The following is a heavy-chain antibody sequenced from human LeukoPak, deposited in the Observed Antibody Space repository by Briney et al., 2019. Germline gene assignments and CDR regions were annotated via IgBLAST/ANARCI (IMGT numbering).Heavy chain of an antibody. V-gene: IGHV1-2*02. D-gene: IGHD2-15*01. CDR2: INPNSGGT. Sequence: ASVKVSCKASGYTFTGYYMHWVRQAPGQGLEWMGWINPNSGGTNYAQKFQGRVTVTRDTSISTAYMELSRLRSDDTAVYYCARGARYCSGGSCYDYWGQGTLVTVSS. J-gene: IGHJ4*02. CDR1: GYTFTGYY. CDR3: ARGARYCSGGSCYDY.